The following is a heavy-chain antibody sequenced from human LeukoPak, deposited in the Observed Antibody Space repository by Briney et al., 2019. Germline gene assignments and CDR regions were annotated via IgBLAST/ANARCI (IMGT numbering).Heavy chain of an antibody. CDR1: GFIVSSDY. Sequence: GGSLRLSCAASGFIVSSDYMSWVRQAPGKGLEWVSVIYSGGSTFYADSVKGRFTISRDNSKNTLYLQMNSLRAEDTAVYYCARVNSSSWYGAFDIWGQGTMVTVSS. D-gene: IGHD6-13*01. CDR3: ARVNSSSWYGAFDI. J-gene: IGHJ3*02. V-gene: IGHV3-66*02. CDR2: IYSGGST.